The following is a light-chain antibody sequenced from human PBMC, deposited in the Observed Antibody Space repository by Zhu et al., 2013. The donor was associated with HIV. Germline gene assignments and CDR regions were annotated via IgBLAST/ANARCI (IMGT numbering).Light chain of an antibody. CDR3: GSYTSGSTLKV. J-gene: IGLJ2*01. CDR2: DVS. V-gene: IGLV2-14*01. Sequence: QSALTQPASVSGSPGQSITISCTGTSGDIGGYNYVSWYQQHPGKAPKLIISDVSNRPSGVSSRFSGSKSGNTASLTISGLQADDEGDYYCGSYTSGSTLKVFGGGTKLTVL. CDR1: SGDIGGYNY.